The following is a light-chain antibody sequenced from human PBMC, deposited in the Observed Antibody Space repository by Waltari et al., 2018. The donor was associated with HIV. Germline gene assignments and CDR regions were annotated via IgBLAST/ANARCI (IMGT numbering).Light chain of an antibody. CDR3: TSYASITSWV. CDR1: SSDVGDLNF. J-gene: IGLJ3*02. V-gene: IGLV2-14*03. CDR2: DVS. Sequence: QSALTQPAPVSGSPGQSITISCTGTSSDVGDLNFVSWYQQPPGKAPKLMIYDVSHRSSGIPDRFSGSKSDNTASLTISGLQAEDEADYYCTSYASITSWVFGGGTKVTVL.